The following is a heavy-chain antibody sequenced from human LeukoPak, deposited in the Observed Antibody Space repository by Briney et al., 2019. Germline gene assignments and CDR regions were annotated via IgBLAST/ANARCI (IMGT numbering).Heavy chain of an antibody. CDR2: IYHSGNT. D-gene: IGHD6-19*01. CDR3: ARGVQQWPYYYDY. V-gene: IGHV4-59*01. J-gene: IGHJ4*02. Sequence: SETLSLTCTVSGGSISTYYWNWILQPPGKGLEWIGSIYHSGNTNYNPSLRSPVTISVDTSKNQFSLKMSSVTAADTAVYYCARGVQQWPYYYDYWGQGTLVTVSS. CDR1: GGSISTYY.